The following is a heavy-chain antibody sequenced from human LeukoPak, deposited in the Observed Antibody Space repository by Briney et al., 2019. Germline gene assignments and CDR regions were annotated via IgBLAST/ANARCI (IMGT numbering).Heavy chain of an antibody. J-gene: IGHJ5*02. Sequence: ASVKVSCKASGYTFTSYYMHWVRQAPGQGLEWMGIINPSGGSTSYAQKFQGRVTITADESTSTAYMELSSLRSEDTAVYYCARDGRRSSGWYVPAAENKNWFDPWGQGTLVTVSS. CDR1: GYTFTSYY. CDR2: INPSGGST. CDR3: ARDGRRSSGWYVPAAENKNWFDP. V-gene: IGHV1-46*01. D-gene: IGHD6-19*01.